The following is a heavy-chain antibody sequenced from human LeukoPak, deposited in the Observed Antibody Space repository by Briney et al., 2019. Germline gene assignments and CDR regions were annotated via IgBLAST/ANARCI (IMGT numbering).Heavy chain of an antibody. CDR2: IYYSGST. CDR1: GGSISSSTYY. CDR3: ARRRYSYGSLDP. J-gene: IGHJ5*02. V-gene: IGHV4-39*01. Sequence: PSETLSLTCTVSGGSISSSTYYWGWIRQPPGKGLEWIGSIYYSGSTYYNPSLKSRVTISVDTSKNQFSLKLSSVTAADTAVYYCARRRYSYGSLDPWGQGTLVTVSS. D-gene: IGHD5-18*01.